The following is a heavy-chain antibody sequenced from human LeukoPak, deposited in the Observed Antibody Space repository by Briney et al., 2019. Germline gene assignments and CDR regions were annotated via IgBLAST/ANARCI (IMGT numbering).Heavy chain of an antibody. CDR3: ARVRYYYGSGSPYFDY. V-gene: IGHV4-34*01. D-gene: IGHD3-10*01. CDR2: INHSGST. J-gene: IGHJ4*02. CDR1: GGSFSGYY. Sequence: SETLSLTCAVYGGSFSGYYWSWIRQPPGKGLEWIGEINHSGSTNYNPSLKSRVTISVDTSKNQFSLKLSSVTAADTAVYYCARVRYYYGSGSPYFDYWGQGTLVTVSS.